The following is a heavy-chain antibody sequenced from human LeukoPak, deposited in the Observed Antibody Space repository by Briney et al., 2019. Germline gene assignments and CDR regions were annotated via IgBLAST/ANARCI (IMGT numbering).Heavy chain of an antibody. J-gene: IGHJ3*02. CDR2: IVIIGSYI. V-gene: IGHV3-21*01. CDR3: ERGRSITLLRGVAMSDGFDI. D-gene: IGHD3-10*01. Sequence: PGGALRVSSAAPGFRFSSYAMSGGRQGPGKGLGWVSFIVIIGSYIYYGDSLKGRVTISRDNGKNSLYLQMNGLRAEDTAVYYCERGRSITLLRGVAMSDGFDIWRQGAMVTVSS. CDR1: GFRFSSYA.